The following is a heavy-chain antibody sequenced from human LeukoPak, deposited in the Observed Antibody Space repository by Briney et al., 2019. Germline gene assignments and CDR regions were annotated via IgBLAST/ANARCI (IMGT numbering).Heavy chain of an antibody. CDR1: GGSISSCY. CDR3: ARVPLGYCSSTSCPYYYYYGMDV. D-gene: IGHD2-2*01. V-gene: IGHV4-59*01. J-gene: IGHJ6*04. Sequence: SETLSLTCTVSGGSISSCYWSWIRQPPGKGLEWIGCIYYSGSTNYNPSLKSRVTISVDTSKNQFSLKLSSVTAADTAVYYCARVPLGYCSSTSCPYYYYYGMDVWGKGTTVTVSS. CDR2: IYYSGST.